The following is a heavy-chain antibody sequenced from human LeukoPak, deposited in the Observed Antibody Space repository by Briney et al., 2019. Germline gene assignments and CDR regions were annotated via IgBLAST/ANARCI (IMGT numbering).Heavy chain of an antibody. J-gene: IGHJ5*02. CDR1: GFSFRSYS. D-gene: IGHD4-17*01. CDR2: INEDGSDK. Sequence: GGSLRPSCEDPGFSFRSYSMNWVRQAPGKGLEWLANINEDGSDKWYVDSVKGRFTISRDNSENSLYLQMNSLRADDTAVYYCARVPPVFITASTVSWFDPWGQGTLVTVSS. CDR3: ARVPPVFITASTVSWFDP. V-gene: IGHV3-7*01.